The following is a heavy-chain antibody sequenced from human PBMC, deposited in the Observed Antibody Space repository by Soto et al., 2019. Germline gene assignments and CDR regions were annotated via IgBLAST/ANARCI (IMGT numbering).Heavy chain of an antibody. V-gene: IGHV1-69*01. Sequence: QVQLVQSGAEVKKPGSSVKVSFKASGGPFSSYALSWARQAPGQGLEWMGGIIPITGTANYAQKFQGRVTITADESTSTAYMELSSLRSEDTAVYYCARSQGSSTSLEIYYYYYYGMEVWGQGTTVTVSS. J-gene: IGHJ6*02. CDR1: GGPFSSYA. CDR2: IIPITGTA. CDR3: ARSQGSSTSLEIYYYYYYGMEV. D-gene: IGHD2-2*01.